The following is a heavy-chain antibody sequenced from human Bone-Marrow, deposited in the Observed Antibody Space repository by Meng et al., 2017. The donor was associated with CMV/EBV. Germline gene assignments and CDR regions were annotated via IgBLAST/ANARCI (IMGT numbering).Heavy chain of an antibody. CDR3: ARLTTIVYYSCDD. CDR1: GYTFTNYH. V-gene: IGHV1-46*01. D-gene: IGHD3-22*01. CDR2: IYDSGGNT. J-gene: IGHJ4*01. Sequence: ASVKVSCKASGYTFTNYHIHWMRQAPGHGLEYMGVIYDSGGNTYKEQKFQDRLTMTWDTSTTTVHMELSSLRSDDTAVYYCARLTTIVYYSCDDWGQGNLVNVSS.